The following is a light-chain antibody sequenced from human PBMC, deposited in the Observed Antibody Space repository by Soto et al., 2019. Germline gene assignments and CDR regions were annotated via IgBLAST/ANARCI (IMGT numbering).Light chain of an antibody. Sequence: DIVMTQSPLSLPVTPGEPASISCRSSQSLLHSNGYNYLDWYLQKPGQSPQLLIYLGSNRASGVPDRFSGSGSGTDYTLKISRVEAEDVGVYYFMQALQTPFTFGPGTKVEIK. CDR3: MQALQTPFT. CDR1: QSLLHSNGYNY. J-gene: IGKJ3*01. V-gene: IGKV2-28*01. CDR2: LGS.